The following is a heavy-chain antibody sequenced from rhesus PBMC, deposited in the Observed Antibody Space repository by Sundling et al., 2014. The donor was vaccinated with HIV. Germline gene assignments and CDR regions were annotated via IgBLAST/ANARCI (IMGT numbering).Heavy chain of an antibody. D-gene: IGHD3-3*01. Sequence: QVQLQESGPGLVKPSETLSLTCDVSGYSISSAYGWTWIRQPPGKGLEWIGFIGGSSGSTNYNPSLKSRVTISEDTSRNRISLKLSSVTAADTAVYYCARITGDLTWTAYYVSKWYFDLWGPGTPITISS. J-gene: IGHJ2*01. V-gene: IGHV4-127*01. CDR3: ARITGDLTWTAYYVSKWYFDL. CDR1: GYSISSAYG. CDR2: IGGSSGST.